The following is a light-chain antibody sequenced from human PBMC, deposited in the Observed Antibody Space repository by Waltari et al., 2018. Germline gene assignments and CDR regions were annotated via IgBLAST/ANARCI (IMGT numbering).Light chain of an antibody. CDR1: SSNIGAGYD. CDR3: QSYDSSVV. J-gene: IGLJ2*01. CDR2: GNS. V-gene: IGLV1-40*01. Sequence: QSVLTQPPSVSGAPGQRVTIPCTGSSSNIGAGYDVHWYQQLPGTAPKPLIYGNSNRPSGVPDRFSGSKSGTSASLAITGLQAEDEADYYCQSYDSSVVFGGGTKLTVL.